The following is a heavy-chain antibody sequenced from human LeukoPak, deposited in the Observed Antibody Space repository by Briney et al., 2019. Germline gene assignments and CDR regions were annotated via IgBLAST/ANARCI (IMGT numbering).Heavy chain of an antibody. CDR1: GYTFTDNY. CDR3: ARYGSGSYYGGMDV. CDR2: MYPNDGNT. Sequence: ASVKVSCKASGYTFTDNYVHWVRQVPGQGLEWMGWMYPNDGNTYYAQKFQGRVTMTRDTSISTAYMELSRLRSDDTAVYYCARYGSGSYYGGMDVWGQGTTVTVSS. D-gene: IGHD3-10*01. J-gene: IGHJ6*02. V-gene: IGHV1-2*02.